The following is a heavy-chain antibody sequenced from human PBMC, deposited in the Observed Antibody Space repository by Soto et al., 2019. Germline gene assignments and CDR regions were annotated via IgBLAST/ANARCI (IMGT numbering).Heavy chain of an antibody. V-gene: IGHV3-23*01. CDR2: ISGSGVST. Sequence: GGSLRLSCAASGFTFSSYAMSWVRQAPGKGLEWVSAISGSGVSTYYADSVKGRFTISRDNSKNTLYLQMNSLRAEDTAVYYCAKHTTIFGPNVYYYYYGMDVWGQGTTVTVSS. D-gene: IGHD3-3*01. J-gene: IGHJ6*02. CDR1: GFTFSSYA. CDR3: AKHTTIFGPNVYYYYYGMDV.